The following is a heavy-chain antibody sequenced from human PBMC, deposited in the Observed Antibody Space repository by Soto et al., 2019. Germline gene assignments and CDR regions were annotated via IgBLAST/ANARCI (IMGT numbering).Heavy chain of an antibody. V-gene: IGHV4-30-4*01. D-gene: IGHD6-13*01. J-gene: IGHJ6*02. Sequence: SETLSLTCTVSGGSISSGDYYWSWIRQPPGKGLEWIGYIYYSGSTYYNPSLKRRVTISVDTSKNQFSLKLSSVTAADTAVYYCARGNRCSWSPVVYGMDVWGQGTTVTVSS. CDR3: ARGNRCSWSPVVYGMDV. CDR2: IYYSGST. CDR1: GGSISSGDYY.